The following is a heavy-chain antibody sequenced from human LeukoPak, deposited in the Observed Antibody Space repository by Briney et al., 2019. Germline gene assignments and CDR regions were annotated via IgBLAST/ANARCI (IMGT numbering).Heavy chain of an antibody. J-gene: IGHJ4*02. V-gene: IGHV3-21*01. CDR3: ATDSAVAATPVDY. CDR2: ITGSGTYV. Sequence: GGSLRLSCAASGFTFSTYSMNWVRQAPGKGLEWVSSITGSGTYVYYADSVKGRFTISRDNAKNSLYLQMSSLRAEDTAVYYCATDSAVAATPVDYWGQGTLVTVSS. CDR1: GFTFSTYS. D-gene: IGHD2-15*01.